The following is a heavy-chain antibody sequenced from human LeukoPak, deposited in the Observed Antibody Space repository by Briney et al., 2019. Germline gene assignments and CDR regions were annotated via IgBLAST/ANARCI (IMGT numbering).Heavy chain of an antibody. J-gene: IGHJ2*01. CDR3: TRVSSSWYQDWYFDL. V-gene: IGHV4-4*07. Sequence: SETLSLTCTVSGGSLSSYYWSWIRQPAGKGLEWIGRIYTSGSPNYNPFLKTRVTMSVDTSKNQFSLKLSSVTAADTAVYYCTRVSSSWYQDWYFDLWGRGTLVTVSS. CDR2: IYTSGSP. CDR1: GGSLSSYY. D-gene: IGHD6-13*01.